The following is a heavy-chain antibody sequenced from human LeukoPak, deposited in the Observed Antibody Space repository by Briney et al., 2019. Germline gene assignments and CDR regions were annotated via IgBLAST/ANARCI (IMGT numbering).Heavy chain of an antibody. Sequence: PETLSLTCTVSGGSISNYYWSWIRQPPEKGLEYIGYISNSGATNYNPSLKSRVTISVDTSKNQFSLKLNSVTAADSAVYFCATPIRGFWGQGTLVTVSS. V-gene: IGHV4-59*08. CDR1: GGSISNYY. CDR3: ATPIRGF. J-gene: IGHJ4*02. D-gene: IGHD3-10*01. CDR2: ISNSGAT.